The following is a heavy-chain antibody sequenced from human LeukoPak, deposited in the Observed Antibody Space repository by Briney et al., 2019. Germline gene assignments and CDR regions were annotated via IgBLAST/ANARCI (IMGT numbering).Heavy chain of an antibody. D-gene: IGHD3-10*01. Sequence: PSQTLSLTCTVSGGSISRGDYYWSWIRQPPGKGLEWIGYIYYSGSTYYNPSLKSRVTISVDTSKNQFSLKLSSVTAADTAVYYCARVGSWLYGSGSYRRDFDYWGQGTLVTVSS. CDR2: IYYSGST. CDR1: GGSISRGDYY. CDR3: ARVGSWLYGSGSYRRDFDY. V-gene: IGHV4-30-4*08. J-gene: IGHJ4*02.